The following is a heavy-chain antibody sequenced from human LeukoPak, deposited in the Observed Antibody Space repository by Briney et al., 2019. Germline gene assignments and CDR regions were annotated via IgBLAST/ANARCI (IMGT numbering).Heavy chain of an antibody. D-gene: IGHD3-3*02. Sequence: GGSLRLSCAASGFTYSNVWMNWVRQAPGKGLEWVGRKTNAEGGTLDYTAPVKGRFTISRDDSKNTLYLQMDSLEVEDTGMYYCTTGIDDEGGYWGQGTLVTVSS. CDR1: GFTYSNVW. J-gene: IGHJ4*02. CDR2: KTNAEGGTL. CDR3: TTGIDDEGGY. V-gene: IGHV3-15*07.